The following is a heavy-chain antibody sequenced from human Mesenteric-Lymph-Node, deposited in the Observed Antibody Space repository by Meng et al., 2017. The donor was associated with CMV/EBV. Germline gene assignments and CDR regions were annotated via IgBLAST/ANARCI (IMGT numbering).Heavy chain of an antibody. CDR2: IYYSGST. Sequence: SETLSLTCTVSGGSVSSGIYYWSWIRQPPGKGLEWIGYIYYSGSTNYNPSLKSRVTISVDTSKNQFSLKLNSVTAADTAVYYCARGRGYFDLWGRGTLVTVSS. CDR3: ARGRGYFDL. J-gene: IGHJ2*01. V-gene: IGHV4-61*01. CDR1: GGSVSSGIYY.